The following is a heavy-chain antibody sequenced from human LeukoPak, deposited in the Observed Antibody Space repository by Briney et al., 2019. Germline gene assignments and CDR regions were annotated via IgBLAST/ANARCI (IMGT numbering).Heavy chain of an antibody. V-gene: IGHV3-21*01. Sequence: PGGSLRLSCAASGFTFSSYSMNWVRQAPGKGLEWVSSISSSSSYIYYADSVKGRFTISRDNAKNSLYLQMNSLRAEDTAVYYCARDKYQLLSAEFDYWAREPWSPSPQ. CDR2: ISSSSSYI. CDR1: GFTFSSYS. D-gene: IGHD2-2*01. J-gene: IGHJ4*02. CDR3: ARDKYQLLSAEFDY.